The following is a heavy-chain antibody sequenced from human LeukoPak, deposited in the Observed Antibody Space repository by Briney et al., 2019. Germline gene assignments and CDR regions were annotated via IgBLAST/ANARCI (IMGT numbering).Heavy chain of an antibody. Sequence: SETLSLTCAVYGGSFSGYYWSWIRQPPGKGLEWIAVIDHSGSSHYNPSLKSRVAISVDTSKNQFSLRLNSVTAADTAVYFCARDGPSRPFTIWGQGTLVTVSS. CDR2: IDHSGSS. J-gene: IGHJ4*02. CDR1: GGSFSGYY. D-gene: IGHD2-8*01. CDR3: ARDGPSRPFTI. V-gene: IGHV4-34*01.